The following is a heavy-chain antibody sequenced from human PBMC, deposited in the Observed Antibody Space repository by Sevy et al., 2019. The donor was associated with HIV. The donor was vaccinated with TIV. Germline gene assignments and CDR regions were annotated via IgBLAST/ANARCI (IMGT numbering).Heavy chain of an antibody. CDR3: ARFGCSGGSCYSDY. J-gene: IGHJ4*02. D-gene: IGHD2-15*01. V-gene: IGHV3-7*01. CDR1: GFTFSSYW. CDR2: IKQDGSEK. Sequence: GGSLRLSCAASGFTFSSYWMSWVRQAPGKGLEWVANIKQDGSEKYYVDSVKGGFTISRDNAKNTLYLQMNSLRAEDTAVYYCARFGCSGGSCYSDYWGQGTLVTVSS.